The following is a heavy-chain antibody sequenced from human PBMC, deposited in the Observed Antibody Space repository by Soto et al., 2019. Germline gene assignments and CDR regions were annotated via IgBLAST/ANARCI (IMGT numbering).Heavy chain of an antibody. CDR2: INTDNGDT. CDR3: ARDTDCSSGACYIGY. V-gene: IGHV1-18*01. Sequence: QVQLVQSGAEVKKPGTSVKVSCEASGYTFSSFGLSWVRQAPGQGLEWKGWINTDNGDTNYAQNFQGRVTMTTDTSTRTVYMELRSLRSDDTAGYYCARDTDCSSGACYIGYWGQGTLVTVSS. J-gene: IGHJ4*02. D-gene: IGHD2-8*01. CDR1: GYTFSSFG.